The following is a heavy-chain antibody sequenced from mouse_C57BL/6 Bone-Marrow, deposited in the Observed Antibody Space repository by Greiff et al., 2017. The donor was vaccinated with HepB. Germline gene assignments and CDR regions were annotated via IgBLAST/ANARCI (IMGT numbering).Heavy chain of an antibody. Sequence: VKLVESGPGLVQPSQSLSIPCTVSGFSLTSYGVHWVRQTPGKGLEWLGEIWSGGSTDYNAAFISRLSISKDNSKSQVFFKMNSLQADDTAIYYCASGSLYYFDYWGQGTTLTVSS. CDR3: ASGSLYYFDY. D-gene: IGHD1-1*01. CDR1: GFSLTSYG. V-gene: IGHV2-2*01. CDR2: IWSGGST. J-gene: IGHJ2*01.